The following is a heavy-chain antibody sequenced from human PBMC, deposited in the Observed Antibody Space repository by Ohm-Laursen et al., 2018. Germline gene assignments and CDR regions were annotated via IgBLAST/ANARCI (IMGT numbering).Heavy chain of an antibody. Sequence: SLRLSCAASGFTVSSNYMSWVRQAPGKGLECISYISNSGGVVYYADSVKGRFTISRDNSKNTLYLQVNSLRAEDTAVYYCAKSRSGDGINFDCWGQGTLVTVSS. CDR3: AKSRSGDGINFDC. V-gene: IGHV3-11*01. D-gene: IGHD3-10*01. CDR2: ISNSGGVV. CDR1: GFTVSSNY. J-gene: IGHJ4*02.